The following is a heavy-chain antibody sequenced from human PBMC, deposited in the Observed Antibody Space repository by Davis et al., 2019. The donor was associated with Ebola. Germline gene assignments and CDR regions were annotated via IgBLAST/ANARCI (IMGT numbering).Heavy chain of an antibody. CDR1: GYTFTSYG. Sequence: SVKVSCKASGYTFTSYGISWVRQAPGQGLEWMGGIIPIFGTTNYAQKFQGRVTITADESTSTAYMELSRLRSEDTAVYYCARFGTYIDYWGQGTLVTVSS. V-gene: IGHV1-69*13. J-gene: IGHJ4*02. CDR3: ARFGTYIDY. CDR2: IIPIFGTT. D-gene: IGHD3-10*01.